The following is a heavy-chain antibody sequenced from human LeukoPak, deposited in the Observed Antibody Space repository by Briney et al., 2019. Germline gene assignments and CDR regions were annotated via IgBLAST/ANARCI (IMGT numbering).Heavy chain of an antibody. V-gene: IGHV4-34*01. CDR3: ASPYRYYGSGSLVC. CDR1: GGSFSGYY. CDR2: INHSGST. D-gene: IGHD3-10*01. J-gene: IGHJ4*02. Sequence: SETLSLTCAVYGGSFSGYYWSWIRQPPGKGLEWIGEINHSGSTNYNPSLKSRVTISVDTSKNQFSLKLSSVTAADTAVYYCASPYRYYGSGSLVCWGQGTLVTVSS.